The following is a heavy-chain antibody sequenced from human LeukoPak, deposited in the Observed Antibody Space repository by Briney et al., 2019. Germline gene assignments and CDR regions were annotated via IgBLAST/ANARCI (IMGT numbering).Heavy chain of an antibody. D-gene: IGHD2-2*01. Sequence: GESLKISCKGSGYSFTSYWIGWVRQMPGKGLEWMGIIYPGDSDTRYSPSFQGQVTISADKSISTAYLQWSSLKASDTAMYYCASQLYCSSTSCWKVDYFDYWGQGTLVTVSS. J-gene: IGHJ4*02. V-gene: IGHV5-51*01. CDR2: IYPGDSDT. CDR1: GYSFTSYW. CDR3: ASQLYCSSTSCWKVDYFDY.